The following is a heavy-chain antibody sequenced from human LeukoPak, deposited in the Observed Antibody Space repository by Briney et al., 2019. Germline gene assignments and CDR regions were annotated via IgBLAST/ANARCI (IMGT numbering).Heavy chain of an antibody. Sequence: SETLSLTCTVSGGSITTYYWSWIRQPAGKGLEWIGRVSTSGRTNYNPSLKSRLTMSADTSKKQFSLILNSVTAADTAVYYCAVGRPRNTTRLDDGYDFWGQGTMVTVSS. J-gene: IGHJ3*01. CDR3: AVGRPRNTTRLDDGYDF. CDR2: VSTSGRT. V-gene: IGHV4-4*07. D-gene: IGHD1-1*01. CDR1: GGSITTYY.